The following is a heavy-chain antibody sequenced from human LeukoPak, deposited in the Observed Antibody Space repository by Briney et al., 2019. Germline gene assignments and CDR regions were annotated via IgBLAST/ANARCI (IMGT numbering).Heavy chain of an antibody. CDR2: ISYDGSNK. J-gene: IGHJ4*02. D-gene: IGHD5-18*01. CDR1: GFTFSSYG. CDR3: ARENPPRSGGYSDY. Sequence: GGSLRLSCAASGFTFSSYGMHWVRQGPGKGLEWVAVISYDGSNKYYAGSVKGRFTISRDNSKNTLYLQMNSLRAEDTAVYYCARENPPRSGGYSDYWGQGTLVTVSS. V-gene: IGHV3-30*03.